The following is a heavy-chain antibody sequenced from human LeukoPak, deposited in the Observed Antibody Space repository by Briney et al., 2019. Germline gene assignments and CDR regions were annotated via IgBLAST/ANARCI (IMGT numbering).Heavy chain of an antibody. V-gene: IGHV1-18*01. CDR3: ARARITIFGVVIPDFDY. D-gene: IGHD3-3*01. CDR1: GYTFTSYG. J-gene: IGHJ4*02. Sequence: WASVKVSCKASGYTFTSYGISWVRQAPGQGLEWMGWISVYNGNTNYAQKLQGRVTMTTDTSTSTAYMELRSLRSDDTAVYYCARARITIFGVVIPDFDYWGQGTLVTVSS. CDR2: ISVYNGNT.